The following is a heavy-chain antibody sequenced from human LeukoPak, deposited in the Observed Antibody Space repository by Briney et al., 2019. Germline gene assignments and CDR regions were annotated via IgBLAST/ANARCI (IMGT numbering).Heavy chain of an antibody. CDR1: GFTFSDYW. J-gene: IGHJ4*02. CDR2: IKQDGSEK. Sequence: GGSLRLSCAVSGFTFSDYWMSWVRQAPGKGLEWVANIKQDGSEKYYVDSVKGRFTISRDSAQNSVDLQMSSLRAEDTAVYYCARDHRYFDLDYWGQGTLVTVSS. D-gene: IGHD3-9*01. V-gene: IGHV3-7*01. CDR3: ARDHRYFDLDY.